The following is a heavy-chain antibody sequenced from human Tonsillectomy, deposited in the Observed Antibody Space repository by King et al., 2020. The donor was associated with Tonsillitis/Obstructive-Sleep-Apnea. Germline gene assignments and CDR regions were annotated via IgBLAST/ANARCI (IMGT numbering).Heavy chain of an antibody. V-gene: IGHV4-59*12. D-gene: IGHD4-23*01. Sequence: QLQESGPGLVKPSETLSLTCTVSGGSINTYFWSWIRQPPGKGLEWIGYIYYTGSTNYNPSLKSRDTISVDTSKNQFSLRLSSVTAADTAVYYCARLGDTVATWGAFDYWGQGTLVTVSS. CDR1: GGSINTYF. J-gene: IGHJ4*02. CDR2: IYYTGST. CDR3: ARLGDTVATWGAFDY.